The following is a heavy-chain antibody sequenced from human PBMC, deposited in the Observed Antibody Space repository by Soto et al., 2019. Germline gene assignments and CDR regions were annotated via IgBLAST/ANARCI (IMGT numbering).Heavy chain of an antibody. CDR3: ARAYYDFWSGYWRWFDP. CDR2: IHHSGST. V-gene: IGHV4-59*01. CDR1: GGPISSYY. D-gene: IGHD3-3*01. J-gene: IGHJ5*02. Sequence: SETLSLTCTVSGGPISSYYWSWIRQPPRKGLEWIGYIHHSGSTNYNPSLKSRVTISVDTSKNQFSLKLSSVTAADTAVYYCARAYYDFWSGYWRWFDPWGQGTLVTVSS.